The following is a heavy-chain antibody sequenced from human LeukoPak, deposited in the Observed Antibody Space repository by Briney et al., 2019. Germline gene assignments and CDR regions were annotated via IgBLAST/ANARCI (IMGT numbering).Heavy chain of an antibody. D-gene: IGHD3-10*01. Sequence: SETLSLTCTVSGGSISSSNYYWGWIRQPPGKGLEWIGTIYYSGSTYYNPSLRSRVTISVDTSKNQFSLKLTSVTAADTAVYYCARCISMVWGVVRPPDYWGQGTLVTVSS. V-gene: IGHV4-39*01. CDR3: ARCISMVWGVVRPPDY. J-gene: IGHJ4*02. CDR2: IYYSGST. CDR1: GGSISSSNYY.